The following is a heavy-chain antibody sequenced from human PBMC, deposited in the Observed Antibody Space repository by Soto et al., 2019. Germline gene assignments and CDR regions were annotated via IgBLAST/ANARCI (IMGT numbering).Heavy chain of an antibody. Sequence: QLVESGGGLVQPGGSLKLSCAASGFTFSGSAVHWVRQASGKGLEWVGRIRNKADNYATAYAASVEGRFTISRDDSRNTAYLQVNGLKTEDTAVYFCAVPTGVHLGYWGQGTLVTVSS. V-gene: IGHV3-73*02. CDR1: GFTFSGSA. CDR3: AVPTGVHLGY. J-gene: IGHJ4*02. D-gene: IGHD7-27*01. CDR2: IRNKADNYAT.